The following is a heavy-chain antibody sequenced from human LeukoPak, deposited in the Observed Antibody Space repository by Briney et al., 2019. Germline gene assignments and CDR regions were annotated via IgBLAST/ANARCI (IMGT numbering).Heavy chain of an antibody. CDR1: GYTFTGYY. CDR3: ARSLGVPAAIYDY. CDR2: INPNSGGT. D-gene: IGHD2-2*01. J-gene: IGHJ4*02. V-gene: IGHV1-2*02. Sequence: ASVKVSCKASGYTFTGYYMHWVRQAPGQGLEWMGWINPNSGGTNYAQKFQGRVTMTRDTSISTAYMELSRLRSDDTAVYYCARSLGVPAAIYDYRGQGTLVTVSS.